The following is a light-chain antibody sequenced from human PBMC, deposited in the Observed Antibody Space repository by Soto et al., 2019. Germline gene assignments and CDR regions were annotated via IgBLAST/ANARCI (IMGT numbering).Light chain of an antibody. Sequence: ETLLTQSPATLSVSPGERATLSCRASQSVRDNLAWYQQKPGQAPRLLIYGASTRAPGIPDRFSGSGFGTELSLTISSLQSEDFAVYSCQQHNDWPPSTFGQGTKLEIK. CDR1: QSVRDN. CDR3: QQHNDWPPST. J-gene: IGKJ2*01. CDR2: GAS. V-gene: IGKV3-15*01.